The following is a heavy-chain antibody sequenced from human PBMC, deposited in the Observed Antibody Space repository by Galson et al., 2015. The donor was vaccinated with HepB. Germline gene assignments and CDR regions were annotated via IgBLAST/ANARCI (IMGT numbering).Heavy chain of an antibody. D-gene: IGHD3-10*01. CDR1: DFSVSANY. V-gene: IGHV3-53*01. CDR3: AKDHYGSGRRTYGMDV. CDR2: MYRGGST. Sequence: SLRLSCAASDFSVSANYMSWVRQAPGKGLEWVAIMYRGGSTNYADSVRGRFTISRDNSKNTLYLQMNSLRAEDTAVYYCAKDHYGSGRRTYGMDVWGQGTTVTVSS. J-gene: IGHJ6*02.